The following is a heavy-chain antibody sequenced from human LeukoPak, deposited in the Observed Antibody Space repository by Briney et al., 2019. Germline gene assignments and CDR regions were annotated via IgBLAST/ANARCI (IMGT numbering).Heavy chain of an antibody. CDR1: GFTFDDYA. V-gene: IGHV3-9*01. CDR3: VKEVGAAVGRSSFDY. D-gene: IGHD6-13*01. J-gene: IGHJ4*02. Sequence: GGSLRLSCAASGFTFDDYAMHWVRQTPGKGLEWVSHISWNSATIEYADSVKGRFTISRDNAKNSLYLQMNSLRAEDTALYYCVKEVGAAVGRSSFDYWGQGTLVTVPS. CDR2: ISWNSATI.